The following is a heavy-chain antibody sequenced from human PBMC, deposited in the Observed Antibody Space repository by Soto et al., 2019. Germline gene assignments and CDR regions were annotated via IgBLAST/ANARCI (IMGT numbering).Heavy chain of an antibody. CDR3: VSQRTTVPTQAYFDY. Sequence: XETLSLACTVSGGSVTNSSYYWGWIRQSPGKGLEWIGSVYYRGRSYSKSSVKSRVTISVDTSKNRFSLSLNSVTASDTAVYFCVSQRTTVPTQAYFDYWGPGALVTVSS. CDR2: VYYRGRS. CDR1: GGSVTNSSYY. V-gene: IGHV4-39*01. J-gene: IGHJ4*02. D-gene: IGHD4-17*01.